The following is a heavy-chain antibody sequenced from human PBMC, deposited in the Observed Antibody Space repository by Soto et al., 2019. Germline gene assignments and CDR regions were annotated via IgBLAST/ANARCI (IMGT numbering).Heavy chain of an antibody. D-gene: IGHD3-9*01. CDR2: IYPDDSDT. Sequence: GESLKISCKSSGYSFSSYWIAWVRLMPGKGLEWMGSIYPDDSDTKYSPSFQGQVTISADKSISAAYLQWSSLKASDTAIYYCARNSLPCYYNYYYSMDVWGQGTTVTVSS. CDR3: ARNSLPCYYNYYYSMDV. CDR1: GYSFSSYW. J-gene: IGHJ6*02. V-gene: IGHV5-51*01.